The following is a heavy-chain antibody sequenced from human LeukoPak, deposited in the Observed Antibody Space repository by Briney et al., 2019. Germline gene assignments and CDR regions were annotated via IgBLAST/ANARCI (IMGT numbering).Heavy chain of an antibody. Sequence: ASVKVSCKASGYTFTSYAMHWVRQAPGQRLEWMGWINAGNGNTKYSQKFQGRVTITRDTSASTAYMELSSLSSEDTAVYYCTRGRGAVAKSNWFDPWGQGTLVTVSS. CDR3: TRGRGAVAKSNWFDP. CDR2: INAGNGNT. V-gene: IGHV1-3*01. D-gene: IGHD6-19*01. J-gene: IGHJ5*02. CDR1: GYTFTSYA.